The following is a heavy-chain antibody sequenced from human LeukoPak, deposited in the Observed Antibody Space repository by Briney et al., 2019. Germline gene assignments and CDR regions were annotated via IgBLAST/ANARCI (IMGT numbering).Heavy chain of an antibody. CDR1: GGSFSGYY. V-gene: IGHV4-34*01. CDR2: IYYSGNT. Sequence: SETLSLTCAVYGGSFSGYYWSWIRQPPGKGLEWIGSIYYSGNTYYIPSLKSRLTISVDTSKNQFSLKLRSVTAADTAVYYCASRSWYGKFDYWGQGTLVTVSS. D-gene: IGHD6-13*01. CDR3: ASRSWYGKFDY. J-gene: IGHJ4*02.